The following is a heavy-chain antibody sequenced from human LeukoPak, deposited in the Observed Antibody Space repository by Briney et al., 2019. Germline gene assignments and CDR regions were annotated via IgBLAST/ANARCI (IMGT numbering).Heavy chain of an antibody. J-gene: IGHJ4*02. D-gene: IGHD2-2*01. CDR1: GFTFSSYS. CDR2: ISSSSSYI. Sequence: GGSLRLSRAASGFTFSSYSMNWVRQAPGKGLEWVSSISSSSSYIYYADSVKGRFTISRDNAKNSLYLQMNSLRAEDTAVYYCARGPLYCSSTSCFRFDYWGQGTLITVSS. V-gene: IGHV3-21*01. CDR3: ARGPLYCSSTSCFRFDY.